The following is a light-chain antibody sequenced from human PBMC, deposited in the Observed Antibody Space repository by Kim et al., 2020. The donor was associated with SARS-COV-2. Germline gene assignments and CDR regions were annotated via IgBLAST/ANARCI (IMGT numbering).Light chain of an antibody. CDR1: QIVGNNY. CDR3: QQYASSPLT. CDR2: DAS. J-gene: IGKJ4*01. Sequence: EIELTQSPGTLSLSPGERATLSCRASQIVGNNYLAWYQQSPGQAPRLLVYDASSRDTGIPDRFSGSGSGTDFTLIISGLDPEDVAVYYCQQYASSPLTFGGGSKVDIK. V-gene: IGKV3-20*01.